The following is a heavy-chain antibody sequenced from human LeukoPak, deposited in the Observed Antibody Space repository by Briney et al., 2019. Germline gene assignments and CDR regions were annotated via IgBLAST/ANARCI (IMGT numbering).Heavy chain of an antibody. CDR3: ARDGVEMATIVFFDY. CDR1: GFTFSSYW. CDR2: IKQDGSEK. V-gene: IGHV3-7*01. J-gene: IGHJ4*02. Sequence: SGGSLRLSCAASGFTFSSYWMSWVRQAPGKGLEWVANIKQDGSEKYYVDSVKGRFTISRDNAKNSLYLQMNSLRAEDTAVYYCARDGVEMATIVFFDYWGQGTLVIVSS. D-gene: IGHD5-24*01.